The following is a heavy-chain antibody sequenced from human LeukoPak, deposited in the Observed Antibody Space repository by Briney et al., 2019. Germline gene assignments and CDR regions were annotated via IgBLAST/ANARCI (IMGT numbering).Heavy chain of an antibody. V-gene: IGHV4-38-2*01. CDR2: IYHSGST. J-gene: IGHJ3*02. D-gene: IGHD3-16*01. Sequence: PSETLSLTCAVSGYSISSGYYWGWIRQPPGKGLEWIGSIYHSGSTNYNPSLKSRVTMSVDTSKNQFSLKLSSVTAADTAVYYCARVGAHDAFDIWGQGTMVTVSS. CDR3: ARVGAHDAFDI. CDR1: GYSISSGYY.